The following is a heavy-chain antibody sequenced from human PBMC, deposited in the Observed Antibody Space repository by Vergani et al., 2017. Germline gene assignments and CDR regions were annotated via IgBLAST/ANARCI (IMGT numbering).Heavy chain of an antibody. CDR2: ISWNSGSI. V-gene: IGHV3-9*01. Sequence: EVQLVESGGGLVKPGGSLRLSCAASGFTFDDYAMHWVRQAPGKGLEWVSGISWNSGSIGYADSVKGRFTISRDNAKNSLYLQMNSLRAEDTAVYYCARVGDNWFDPWGQGTLVTVSS. CDR3: ARVGDNWFDP. D-gene: IGHD3-16*01. J-gene: IGHJ5*02. CDR1: GFTFDDYA.